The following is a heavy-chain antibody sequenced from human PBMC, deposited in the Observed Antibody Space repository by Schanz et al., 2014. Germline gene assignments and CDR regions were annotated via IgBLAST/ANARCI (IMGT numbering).Heavy chain of an antibody. CDR1: GFTVNNYA. CDR2: MSWNAGSL. CDR3: ARSANNNDFWSGYTLRADYDSYMDV. J-gene: IGHJ6*03. Sequence: EVQLLESGGGLVQPGGSLRLSCTVSGFTVNNYAMNWVRQAPGRGLEWVSGMSWNAGSLGYGDSVKGRFTISRDNAKNSLYLQMNSLRAEDTAVYYCARSANNNDFWSGYTLRADYDSYMDVWGKGTTVTVS. D-gene: IGHD3-3*01. V-gene: IGHV3-20*04.